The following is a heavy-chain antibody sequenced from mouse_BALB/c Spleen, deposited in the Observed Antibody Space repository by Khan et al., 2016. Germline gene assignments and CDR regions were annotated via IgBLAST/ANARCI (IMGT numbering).Heavy chain of an antibody. CDR2: IDPENGDA. V-gene: IGHV14-4*02. J-gene: IGHJ3*01. CDR3: KSWGQLGLPFAY. D-gene: IGHD3-2*01. CDR1: GFKIKDYY. Sequence: VQLQQSGAELVRSGASVKLSCTTSGFKIKDYYIHWVKQRPEQGLEWIGWIDPENGDAAYAPKFQGKATMTADTSSNTAYLQLSSLTSEDTSVYYGKSWGQLGLPFAYWGQGTLVTVSA.